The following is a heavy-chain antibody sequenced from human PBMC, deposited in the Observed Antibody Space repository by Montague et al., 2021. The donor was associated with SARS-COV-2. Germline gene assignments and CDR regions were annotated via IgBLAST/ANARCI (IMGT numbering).Heavy chain of an antibody. J-gene: IGHJ1*01. CDR1: GFTFSSYA. D-gene: IGHD6-13*01. V-gene: IGHV3-23*03. CDR2: IYSGGSST. Sequence: SLRLSWAASGFTFSSYAMSWVRQAPGKGLEWVSVIYSGGSSTYYADSVKGRFTISRDNSKNTLYLQMNSLRAEDTAVYYCAKQYSSRWYPQYFQHWGQGTLVTVSS. CDR3: AKQYSSRWYPQYFQH.